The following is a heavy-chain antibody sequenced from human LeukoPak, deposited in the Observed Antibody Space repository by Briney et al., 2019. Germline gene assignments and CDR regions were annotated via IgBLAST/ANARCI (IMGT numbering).Heavy chain of an antibody. CDR2: ISGSGGTT. J-gene: IGHJ4*02. D-gene: IGHD2-2*01. CDR1: GLTFGSYA. CDR3: AKGGGQLPQFGVYLDY. Sequence: GGALRLSCVASGLTFGSYAMSWVRPAPGKGLEWVSVISGSGGTTYYADSVKGRFTISRDNSKNTLYLQMGSLRAENTAVYYCAKGGGQLPQFGVYLDYWGQGTLVTVSS. V-gene: IGHV3-23*01.